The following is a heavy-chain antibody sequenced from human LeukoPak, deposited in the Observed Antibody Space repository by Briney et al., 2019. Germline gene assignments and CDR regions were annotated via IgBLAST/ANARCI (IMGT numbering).Heavy chain of an antibody. Sequence: GGSLRLSCPASGFTFSNYAMSWVRQAPGKGLEWVSVISGSGATTYYADSVKGRFTISRDNSKNTLYLQVDSLRAEDTAVYYCAKGLWGAYYYGMDVWGQGTTVTVSS. CDR2: ISGSGATT. J-gene: IGHJ6*02. V-gene: IGHV3-23*01. D-gene: IGHD3-16*01. CDR3: AKGLWGAYYYGMDV. CDR1: GFTFSNYA.